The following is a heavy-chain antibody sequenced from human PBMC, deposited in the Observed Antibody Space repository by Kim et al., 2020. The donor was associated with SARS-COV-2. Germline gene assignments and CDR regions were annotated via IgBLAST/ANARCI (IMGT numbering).Heavy chain of an antibody. CDR1: GFTFSSYA. J-gene: IGHJ6*02. V-gene: IGHV3-30*04. CDR2: ISYDGSNK. D-gene: IGHD3-22*01. CDR3: ASSYYDSSGYYQYYYYGMDV. Sequence: GGSLRLSCAASGFTFSSYAMHWVRQAPGKGLEWVAVISYDGSNKYYADSVKGRFTISRDNSKNTLYLQMNSLRAEDTAVYYCASSYYDSSGYYQYYYYGMDVWGQGTTVTVSS.